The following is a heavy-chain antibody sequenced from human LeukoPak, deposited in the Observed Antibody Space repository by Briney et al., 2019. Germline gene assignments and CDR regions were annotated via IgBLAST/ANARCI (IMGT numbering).Heavy chain of an antibody. J-gene: IGHJ3*02. Sequence: SETLSLTCTVSGGSISSSSYYWGWIRQPPGKGLEWIGSIYYSGSTYYNPSLKSRVTISVDTSKNQFSLKLSSVTAADTAVYYCARGRYYYDSSGPTLGPPSDAFDIWGQGTMVTVSS. CDR2: IYYSGST. V-gene: IGHV4-39*07. CDR3: ARGRYYYDSSGPTLGPPSDAFDI. D-gene: IGHD3-22*01. CDR1: GGSISSSSYY.